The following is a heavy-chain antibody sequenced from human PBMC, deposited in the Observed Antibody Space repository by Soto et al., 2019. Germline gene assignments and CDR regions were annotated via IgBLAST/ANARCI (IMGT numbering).Heavy chain of an antibody. CDR2: IYYTGST. Sequence: PSETLSLTCTVSGGSASSGNYYWSWIRLPPGKGLEWIGFIYYTGSTSYNPSLKSRVTLSMDTSKNQFSLKLTSVTAADTAVYYCGSALYCSCGSGSCDPWGQGTLVSVSS. CDR3: GSALYCSCGSGSCDP. CDR1: GGSASSGNYY. V-gene: IGHV4-61*01. D-gene: IGHD2-15*01. J-gene: IGHJ5*02.